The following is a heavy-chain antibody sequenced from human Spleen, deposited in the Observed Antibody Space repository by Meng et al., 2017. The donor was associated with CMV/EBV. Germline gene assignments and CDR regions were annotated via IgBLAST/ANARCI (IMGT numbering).Heavy chain of an antibody. J-gene: IGHJ6*02. CDR1: GGSFSGYY. CDR2: INHSGST. CDR3: ARLTTKGYYYYYGMDV. V-gene: IGHV4-34*01. Sequence: GSLRLSCAVYGGSFSGYYWSWIRQPPGKGLEWIGEINHSGSTNYNPSLKSRVTISVDTSKNQFSLKLSSVTAADTAVYYCARLTTKGYYYYYGMDVWGQGTTVTVS. D-gene: IGHD4-17*01.